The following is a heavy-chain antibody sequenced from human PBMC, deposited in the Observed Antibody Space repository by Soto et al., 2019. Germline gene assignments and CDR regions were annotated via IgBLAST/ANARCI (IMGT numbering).Heavy chain of an antibody. CDR1: GYTFTSYG. CDR2: ISAYNGNT. CDR3: ARDRGIVVVPARGMDV. J-gene: IGHJ6*02. Sequence: ASVKVSCKASGYTFTSYGISWVRQAPGQGLEWMGWISAYNGNTNYAQKLQGRATMTTDTSTSTAYMELRSLRSDDTAVYYCARDRGIVVVPARGMDVWGQGTTVTVSS. V-gene: IGHV1-18*01. D-gene: IGHD2-2*01.